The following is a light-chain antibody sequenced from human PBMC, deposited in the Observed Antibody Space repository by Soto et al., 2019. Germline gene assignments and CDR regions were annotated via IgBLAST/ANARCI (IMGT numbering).Light chain of an antibody. Sequence: EVVMTQSPATLSVSPGERVTLSCRASQSINAHLAWYQQKPGQAPRLLIHGASTRATGIPARFSGSGFGTGFILPIRSLQSEDFAVYYCQQYNTWLWTFGQGTKVEIQ. J-gene: IGKJ1*01. CDR3: QQYNTWLWT. CDR1: QSINAH. V-gene: IGKV3-15*01. CDR2: GAS.